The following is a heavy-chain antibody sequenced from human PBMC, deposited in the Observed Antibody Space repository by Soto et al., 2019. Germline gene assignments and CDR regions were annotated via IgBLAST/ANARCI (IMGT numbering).Heavy chain of an antibody. J-gene: IGHJ4*02. D-gene: IGHD2-2*02. CDR1: GYSFTSYW. V-gene: IGHV5-10-1*01. CDR3: ATLGGYCSSTSCYTDY. CDR2: IDPSDSYT. Sequence: PGESLKISCKGSGYSFTSYWISWVRQMPGKGLEWMGRIDPSDSYTNYSPSFQGHVTISADKSISTAYLQWSSLKASDTAMYYCATLGGYCSSTSCYTDYWGQGTLVTVSS.